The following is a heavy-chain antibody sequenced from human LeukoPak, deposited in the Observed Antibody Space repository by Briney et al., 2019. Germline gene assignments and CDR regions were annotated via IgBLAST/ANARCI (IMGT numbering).Heavy chain of an antibody. CDR3: ARKFSKAAAGTGY. CDR1: GYSFTSYW. D-gene: IGHD6-13*01. V-gene: IGHV5-51*01. CDR2: IYPGDSDT. Sequence: GESLKISCKGSGYSFTSYWIGWVRQMPGKGLEWMGIIYPGDSDTRYSPSFQGQVTISADKSISTAYLQWSSLKASDSAMYYCARKFSKAAAGTGYWGKGTLVTVSS. J-gene: IGHJ4*02.